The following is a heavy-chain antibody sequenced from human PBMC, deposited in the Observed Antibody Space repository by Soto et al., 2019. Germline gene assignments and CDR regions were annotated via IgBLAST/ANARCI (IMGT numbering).Heavy chain of an antibody. V-gene: IGHV4-39*02. CDR3: ARETAPLKYYDFWSGYYYYFDY. J-gene: IGHJ4*02. D-gene: IGHD3-3*01. Sequence: SETLSLTCTVSGGSISSSSYYWGWIRQPPGKGLEWIGSIYYSGSTYYNPSLKSRVTISVDTSKNQFSLKLSSVTAADTAVYYCARETAPLKYYDFWSGYYYYFDYWGQGTLVTVSS. CDR1: GGSISSSSYY. CDR2: IYYSGST.